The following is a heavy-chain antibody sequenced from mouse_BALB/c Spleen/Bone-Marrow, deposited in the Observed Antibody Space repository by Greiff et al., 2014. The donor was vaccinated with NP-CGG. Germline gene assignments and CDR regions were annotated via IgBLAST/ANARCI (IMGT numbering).Heavy chain of an antibody. CDR1: GYTFTEYT. J-gene: IGHJ4*01. V-gene: IGHV1-18*01. D-gene: IGHD1-2*01. Sequence: EVQLQQSGPELVKPGASVKISCKPSGYTFTEYTMHWVKQSHGKSLEWIGGINPNNGGTIYNQKFKGKATLTVDKSSSTAYMELRSLTSEDPAVYYCARKDYGYNYVMDYWGQGTSVTVSS. CDR3: ARKDYGYNYVMDY. CDR2: INPNNGGT.